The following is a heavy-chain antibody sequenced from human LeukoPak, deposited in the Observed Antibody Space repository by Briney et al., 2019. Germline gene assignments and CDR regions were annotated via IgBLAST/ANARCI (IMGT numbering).Heavy chain of an antibody. J-gene: IGHJ1*01. D-gene: IGHD6-13*01. V-gene: IGHV1-2*02. Sequence: ASLKVSCKASGYTFTGYYIQWVRRAPGQGLEWMGWINPKTTATNYAQKFQGRVTMTWDTSITTAYMELSSLTSDDTAVYYCARDLDSSWTGYFQPWGQGTLATVSS. CDR2: INPKTTAT. CDR3: ARDLDSSWTGYFQP. CDR1: GYTFTGYY.